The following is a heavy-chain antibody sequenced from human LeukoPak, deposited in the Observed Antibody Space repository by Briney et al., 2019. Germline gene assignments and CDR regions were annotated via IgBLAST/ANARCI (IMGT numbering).Heavy chain of an antibody. CDR1: GFTFSSYA. CDR2: ISGSGGST. D-gene: IGHD5-24*01. V-gene: IGHV3-23*01. CDR3: AKHGPSRSRNGGAFDI. J-gene: IGHJ3*02. Sequence: GGSLRLSCAASGFTFSSYAMSWVRQAPGKGLEWVSAISGSGGSTYCADSVKGRFTISRDNSKNTLYLQMNSLRAEDTAVYYCAKHGPSRSRNGGAFDIWGQGTMVTVSS.